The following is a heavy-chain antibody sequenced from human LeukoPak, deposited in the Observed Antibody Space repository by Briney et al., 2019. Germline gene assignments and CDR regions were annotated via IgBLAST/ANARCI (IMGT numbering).Heavy chain of an antibody. J-gene: IGHJ4*02. CDR3: ARTTRITIFVDY. CDR1: GFTFSCYR. CDR2: ISYDGSNK. Sequence: PGGSLRLSCAASGFTFSCYRMSGVPDARGEGVEGVLVISYDGSNKYNADSVKGRFTISRDNSKNTLYLQMNSLRAEDTAEYYCARTTRITIFVDYWGQGTLVTVSS. V-gene: IGHV3-30*14. D-gene: IGHD3-3*01.